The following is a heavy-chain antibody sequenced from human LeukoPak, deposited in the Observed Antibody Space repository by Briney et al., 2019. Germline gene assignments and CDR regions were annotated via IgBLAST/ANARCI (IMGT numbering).Heavy chain of an antibody. D-gene: IGHD6-25*01. V-gene: IGHV1-24*01. CDR3: ATSRTAAQSARYNWFDP. CDR2: FDPEDGET. Sequence: ASVEVSCKVSGYTLTELSMHWVRQAPGKGLEWMGGFDPEDGETIYAQKFQGRVTMTEDTSTDTAYMELSSLRSEDTAVYYCATSRTAAQSARYNWFDPWGQGTLVTVSS. CDR1: GYTLTELS. J-gene: IGHJ5*02.